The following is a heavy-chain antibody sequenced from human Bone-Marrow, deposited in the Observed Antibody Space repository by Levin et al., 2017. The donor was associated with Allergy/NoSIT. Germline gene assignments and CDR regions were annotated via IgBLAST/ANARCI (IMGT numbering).Heavy chain of an antibody. CDR3: ARDLGNRATVTNSIFCGMDV. D-gene: IGHD4-17*01. V-gene: IGHV3-30-3*01. CDR1: GFTFSSYA. Sequence: GGSLRLSCAASGFTFSSYAMHWVRQAPGKGLEWVAVISYDGSNKYYADSVKGRFTISRDNSKNTLYLQMNSLRAEDTAVYYCARDLGNRATVTNSIFCGMDVWGQGTTVTVSS. J-gene: IGHJ6*02. CDR2: ISYDGSNK.